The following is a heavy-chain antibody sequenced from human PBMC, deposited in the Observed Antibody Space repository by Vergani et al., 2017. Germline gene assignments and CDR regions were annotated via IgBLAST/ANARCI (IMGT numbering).Heavy chain of an antibody. CDR1: GGSFSGYY. CDR2: INHSGST. Sequence: QVQLQQWGAGLLKPSETLSLTCAVYGGSFSGYYWSWIRQPPGKGLEWIGEINHSGSTNYNPSLKSRVTISVDTSKNQFSLKLSSVTAADTAVYYCARVKYSYGYLDFDYWGQGTLVTVSS. V-gene: IGHV4-34*01. D-gene: IGHD5-18*01. CDR3: ARVKYSYGYLDFDY. J-gene: IGHJ4*02.